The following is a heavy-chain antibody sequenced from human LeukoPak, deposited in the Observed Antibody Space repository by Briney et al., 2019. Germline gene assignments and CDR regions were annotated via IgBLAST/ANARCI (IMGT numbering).Heavy chain of an antibody. J-gene: IGHJ4*02. Sequence: GGSLRLSCAASGFTFSSSGMHWVRQAPGKGLEWVSVISGSGDPTYYADSVKGRFTISRDNSKNTLYLQMNSLRADDTAVYYCTKDLWVPHSWGQGTLVTVSS. D-gene: IGHD7-27*01. CDR3: TKDLWVPHS. CDR1: GFTFSSSG. V-gene: IGHV3-23*01. CDR2: ISGSGDPT.